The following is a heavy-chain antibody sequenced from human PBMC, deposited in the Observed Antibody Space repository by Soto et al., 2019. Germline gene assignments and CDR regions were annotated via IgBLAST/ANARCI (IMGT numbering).Heavy chain of an antibody. D-gene: IGHD3-10*01. J-gene: IGHJ4*02. V-gene: IGHV3-74*03. CDR3: ARDEGVPMVRGFDN. CDR2: IKTDGSLT. Sequence: EAQLVQSGGGLVQPGGFMRLSCAASGFTFSNYWMHWVRQAPGKGLEWVSSIKTDGSLTPYAGSVKGRFTISRDDAKTTVYFQIKSLRAEDTAVYYCARDEGVPMVRGFDNWGQGILVAVSS. CDR1: GFTFSNYW.